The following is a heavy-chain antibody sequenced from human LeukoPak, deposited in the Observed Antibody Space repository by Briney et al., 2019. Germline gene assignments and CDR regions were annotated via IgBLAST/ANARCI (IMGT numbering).Heavy chain of an antibody. CDR3: ARLHSKFDI. D-gene: IGHD2-21*01. CDR1: GGSISNYY. V-gene: IGHV4-4*07. Sequence: SETLSLTCSVSGGSISNYYWSWIRQPAGKGLEWIWRIYRSGSTNYNPSLKSGISISVDMYKNKLTLKLSSVTAAATAVYYCARLHSKFDIWGQGNMVTVSS. J-gene: IGHJ3*02. CDR2: IYRSGST.